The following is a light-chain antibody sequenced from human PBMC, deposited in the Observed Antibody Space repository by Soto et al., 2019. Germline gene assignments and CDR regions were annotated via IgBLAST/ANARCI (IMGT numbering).Light chain of an antibody. V-gene: IGKV1-6*01. CDR1: QGISNY. Sequence: IQMTQSPSSLSAFVGDRVTITCRASQGISNYLAWYQQKPGKAPTLLIYAASNLQSGVPSRFRGSRSGTEFTLTVSSLQPEDFATYYCLQDHDDSWTFGQGTKVDIK. CDR2: AAS. J-gene: IGKJ1*01. CDR3: LQDHDDSWT.